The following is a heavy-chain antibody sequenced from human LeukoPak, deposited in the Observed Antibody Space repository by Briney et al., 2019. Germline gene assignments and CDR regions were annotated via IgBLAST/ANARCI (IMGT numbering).Heavy chain of an antibody. V-gene: IGHV3-23*01. CDR3: ARDYYGHDAFDI. CDR1: GFIFSRFA. CDR2: ISGSGEET. J-gene: IGHJ3*02. Sequence: PGGSLRLSCAASGFIFSRFAMNWVRQAPGKGPEWVSGISGSGEETYYADSVQGRFTISRDNSKNTLYLQMNSLRAEDTAVYYCARDYYGHDAFDIWGQGTMVTVSS. D-gene: IGHD3-10*01.